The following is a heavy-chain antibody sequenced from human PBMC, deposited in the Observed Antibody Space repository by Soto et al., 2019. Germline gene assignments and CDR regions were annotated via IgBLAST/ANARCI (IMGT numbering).Heavy chain of an antibody. CDR1: GYTFTSYG. D-gene: IGHD4-17*01. CDR3: ARVDGDYYYYYYYYMDV. J-gene: IGHJ6*03. Sequence: ASVKVSCKASGYTFTSYGISWVRQAPGQGLEWMGWISAYNGNTNYAQKLQGRVTMTTDTSTSTAYMELRSLRSDDTAVYYCARVDGDYYYYYYYYMDVWGKGTTVTVSS. V-gene: IGHV1-18*01. CDR2: ISAYNGNT.